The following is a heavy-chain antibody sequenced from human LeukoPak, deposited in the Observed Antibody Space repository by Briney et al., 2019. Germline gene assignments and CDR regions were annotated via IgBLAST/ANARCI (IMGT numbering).Heavy chain of an antibody. Sequence: PGGSLRLSCAASGFPVSSNYMSWVRRAPGKGLEWVSVIYSGGNTYYGDSVKGRFTISRDNSRNTLYLQMNSVSAEDRAVYYCARAIGPRNAFDIWGQGTMVTVSS. CDR3: ARAIGPRNAFDI. V-gene: IGHV3-66*02. CDR1: GFPVSSNY. J-gene: IGHJ3*02. CDR2: IYSGGNT. D-gene: IGHD3-10*01.